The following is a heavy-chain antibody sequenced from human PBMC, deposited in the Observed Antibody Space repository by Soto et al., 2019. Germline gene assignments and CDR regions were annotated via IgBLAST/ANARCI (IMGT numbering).Heavy chain of an antibody. CDR2: IYYSGNT. D-gene: IGHD4-17*01. CDR1: VGSIRSGGYY. J-gene: IGHJ4*02. CDR3: AAMTTVTYFHY. V-gene: IGHV4-31*03. Sequence: SETLSLTCTVSVGSIRSGGYYWSWIRQHPGKGLEWIGYIYYSGNTYYNPSLKSRVIMSVDTSKNQLSLKLSSVTAADTAVYYCAAMTTVTYFHYWCQGTLVTGSS.